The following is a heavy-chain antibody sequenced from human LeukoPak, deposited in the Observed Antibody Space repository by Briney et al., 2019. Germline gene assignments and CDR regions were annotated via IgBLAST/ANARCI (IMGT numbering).Heavy chain of an antibody. CDR1: GYSISSGYY. D-gene: IGHD2-21*01. CDR2: IYHSGST. Sequence: SETLSLTCTVSGYSISSGYYWGWIRQPPGKGLEWIGSIYHSGSTYYNPSLKSRVTISVDTSKNQFSLKLSSVTAADTAVYYCARDSQIPRAFDIWGQGTMVTVSS. V-gene: IGHV4-38-2*02. J-gene: IGHJ3*02. CDR3: ARDSQIPRAFDI.